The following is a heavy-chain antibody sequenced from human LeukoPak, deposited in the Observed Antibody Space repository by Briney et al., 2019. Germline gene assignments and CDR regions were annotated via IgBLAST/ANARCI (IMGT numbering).Heavy chain of an antibody. Sequence: GGSLRLSCAASGFTFSTYSMNWVRQAPGKGLEWVSYINSSSSTIYYADSVKGRFTISRGNAKNSLYLQMNSLRAEDTAVYYCARDRGGSYFDYWGQGTLVTVSS. CDR3: ARDRGGSYFDY. CDR1: GFTFSTYS. V-gene: IGHV3-48*04. CDR2: INSSSSTI. D-gene: IGHD1-26*01. J-gene: IGHJ4*02.